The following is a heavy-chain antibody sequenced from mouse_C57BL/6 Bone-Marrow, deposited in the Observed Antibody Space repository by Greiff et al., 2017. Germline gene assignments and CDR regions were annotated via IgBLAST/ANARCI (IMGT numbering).Heavy chain of an antibody. Sequence: QVQLQQPGAELVKPGASVKMSCKASGYTFTSYWITWVKQRPGQGLEWIGDIYPGSGSTNYHEKFKIKTTLPVDPSSSSAYMQLSSLTSEDSAVYYCARPYYSNYWYFDVWGTGTTVTVSS. CDR1: GYTFTSYW. CDR3: ARPYYSNYWYFDV. V-gene: IGHV1-55*01. CDR2: IYPGSGST. J-gene: IGHJ1*03. D-gene: IGHD2-5*01.